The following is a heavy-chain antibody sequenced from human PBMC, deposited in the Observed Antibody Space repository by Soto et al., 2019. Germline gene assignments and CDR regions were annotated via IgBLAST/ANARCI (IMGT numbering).Heavy chain of an antibody. D-gene: IGHD3-22*01. Sequence: SVKVSCKASGYTFSNFAMHWVRQAPGQRLEWMGGIIPIFGTANYAQKFQGRVTITADESTSTAYMELSSLRSEDTAVYYCARDLLDYYDSSGTWAFWGQGTLVTVSS. J-gene: IGHJ4*02. CDR3: ARDLLDYYDSSGTWAF. CDR2: IIPIFGTA. V-gene: IGHV1-69*13. CDR1: GYTFSNFA.